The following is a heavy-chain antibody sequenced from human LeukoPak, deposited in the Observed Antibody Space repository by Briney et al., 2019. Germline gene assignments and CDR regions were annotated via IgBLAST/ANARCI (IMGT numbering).Heavy chain of an antibody. CDR2: INPGGGNT. D-gene: IGHD3-10*01. J-gene: IGHJ3*02. Sequence: ASVKVSCKASGYTFTTYYIHWVRQAPGQGLEWMGIINPGGGNTNYAQKFQGRVSMTRDTSTSTVYMELSRLRSEDTAVYHCAGRYGSGSYSDAFDIWGQGTMVTVSS. CDR1: GYTFTTYY. V-gene: IGHV1-46*03. CDR3: AGRYGSGSYSDAFDI.